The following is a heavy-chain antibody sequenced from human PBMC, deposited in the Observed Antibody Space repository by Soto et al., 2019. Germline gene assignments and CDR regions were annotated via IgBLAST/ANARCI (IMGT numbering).Heavy chain of an antibody. Sequence: GGSLRLSCAASGFTLSSYSMNWVRQAPGKGLEWVSYISSSSSSIYYADSVKGRFTISRDNAKNSLYLLMNSLRDEDTAVYYCARAPTVVTLNWFDPWGQGTLVTVSS. V-gene: IGHV3-48*02. CDR3: ARAPTVVTLNWFDP. CDR1: GFTLSSYS. CDR2: ISSSSSSI. J-gene: IGHJ5*02. D-gene: IGHD4-17*01.